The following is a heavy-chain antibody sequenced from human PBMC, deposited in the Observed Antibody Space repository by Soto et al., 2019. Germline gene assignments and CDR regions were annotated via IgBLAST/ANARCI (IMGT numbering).Heavy chain of an antibody. J-gene: IGHJ6*02. CDR1: GGSVRSSSYS. CDR3: ARLNGYCISTNCHGYYGMDV. D-gene: IGHD2-2*01. CDR2: IYSSENT. V-gene: IGHV4-39*01. Sequence: SETLSLTCTVSGGSVRSSSYSWGWIRQPPGKGLEWIGTIYSSENTYYNPSLMSRVTISVDTSKNQFSLKLSSVTAADTAVYYCARLNGYCISTNCHGYYGMDVWGQGTTVT.